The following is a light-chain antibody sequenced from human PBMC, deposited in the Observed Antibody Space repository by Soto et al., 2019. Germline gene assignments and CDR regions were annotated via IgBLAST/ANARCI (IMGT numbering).Light chain of an antibody. CDR1: TGAVPSGYY. CDR3: LLFDGGAVV. V-gene: IGLV7-43*01. Sequence: QAVVTQEPSLTVSPGGTVTLTCASSTGAVPSGYYPNWFQQKPGQAPRALISSTSNKHPWTPARFSGSLLGGKAALTLSGVQPEDEAEYYCLLFDGGAVVFGGGTKLTVL. CDR2: STS. J-gene: IGLJ2*01.